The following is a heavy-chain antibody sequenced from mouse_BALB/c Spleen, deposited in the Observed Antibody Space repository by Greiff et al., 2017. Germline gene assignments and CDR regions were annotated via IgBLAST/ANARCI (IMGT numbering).Heavy chain of an antibody. D-gene: IGHD2-4*01. CDR2: IWAGGST. J-gene: IGHJ2*01. CDR1: GFTFSSYA. CDR3: ARAPYDYTSFDY. V-gene: IGHV2-9*02. Sequence: VNLVESGGGLVKPGGSLKLSCAASGFTFSSYAMSWVRQTPEKRLEWVGVIWAGGSTNYNSALMSRLSISKDNSKSQVFLKMNSLQTDDTAMYYGARAPYDYTSFDYWGQGTTLTVSS.